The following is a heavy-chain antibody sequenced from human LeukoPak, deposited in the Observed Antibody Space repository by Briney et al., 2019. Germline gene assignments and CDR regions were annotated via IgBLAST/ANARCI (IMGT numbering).Heavy chain of an antibody. V-gene: IGHV3-30*18. CDR3: EKMGVIVGVQAAVWFDP. J-gene: IGHJ5*02. D-gene: IGHD2-2*01. CDR2: ISSDGSNN. CDR1: GFTFSRYG. Sequence: LTLSCAASGFTFSRYGMQWVDQAPRKELKGVAGISSDGSNNYYEPSAKGRVTISRDNSKNTLHLQMNSMRAADAAVYYCEKMGVIVGVQAAVWFDPWGQRTLVTVS.